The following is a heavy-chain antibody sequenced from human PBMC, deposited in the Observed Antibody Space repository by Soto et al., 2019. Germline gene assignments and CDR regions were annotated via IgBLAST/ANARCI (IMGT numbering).Heavy chain of an antibody. Sequence: GGSLRLSCQASGFNFDNYGMHWVRQAPGKGLEWVAVITYDGSNKYYADSVKGRFTISRDNSKNTLSLHLNTLKPEDTAVYHCAKDRVGGTFYTPLGFWGQGTQVTVSS. V-gene: IGHV3-30*18. CDR2: ITYDGSNK. J-gene: IGHJ4*02. CDR3: AKDRVGGTFYTPLGF. D-gene: IGHD1-7*01. CDR1: GFNFDNYG.